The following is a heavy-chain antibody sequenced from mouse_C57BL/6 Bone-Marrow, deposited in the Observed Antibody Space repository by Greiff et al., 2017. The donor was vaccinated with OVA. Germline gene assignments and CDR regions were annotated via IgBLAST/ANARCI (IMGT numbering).Heavy chain of an antibody. V-gene: IGHV5-17*01. CDR3: ARQGYYSSSPLAY. J-gene: IGHJ3*01. Sequence: EVQLVESGGGLVKPGGSLKLSCAASGFTFSDYGMHWVRQAPEKGLEWVAYISSGSSTIYYADTVKGRFTISRDNAKNTLFLQMTSLRSEDTAMYYCARQGYYSSSPLAYWGQGTLVTVSA. D-gene: IGHD1-1*01. CDR1: GFTFSDYG. CDR2: ISSGSSTI.